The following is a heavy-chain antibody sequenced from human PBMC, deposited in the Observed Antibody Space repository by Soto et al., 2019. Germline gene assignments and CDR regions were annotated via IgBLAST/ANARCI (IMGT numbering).Heavy chain of an antibody. J-gene: IGHJ5*02. Sequence: GGSLRLSCAASGFTFSSYWMHWVRQAPGKGLVWVSRINSDGSSTSYAGSVKGRFTISRDNAKNTLYLQMNSLRAEDTAVYYCARDDSNSSPTNWFDPWGQGTLVTVSS. CDR1: GFTFSSYW. V-gene: IGHV3-74*01. CDR2: INSDGSST. D-gene: IGHD6-13*01. CDR3: ARDDSNSSPTNWFDP.